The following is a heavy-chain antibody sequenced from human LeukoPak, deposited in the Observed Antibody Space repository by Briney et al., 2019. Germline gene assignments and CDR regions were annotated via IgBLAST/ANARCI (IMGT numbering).Heavy chain of an antibody. V-gene: IGHV4-31*03. CDR2: IYYSGST. Sequence: SQTLSLTCTVSGGSISSGGYYWSWIRQHPGKGLEWIGYIYYSGSTYYNPSLKTRVTISVDTSKNQFSLKLSSVTAADTAVYYCARSRYGSGSYSYPDYWGQGTLVTVSS. CDR3: ARSRYGSGSYSYPDY. CDR1: GGSISSGGYY. J-gene: IGHJ4*02. D-gene: IGHD3-10*01.